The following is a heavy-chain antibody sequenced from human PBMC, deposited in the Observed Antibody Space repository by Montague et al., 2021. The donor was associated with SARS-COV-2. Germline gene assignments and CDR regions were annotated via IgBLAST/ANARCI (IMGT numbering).Heavy chain of an antibody. CDR3: ANSATLGVPPAPPRPGPYYFDP. J-gene: IGHJ4*02. CDR2: IYPYDSDT. Sequence: QSVAEVKTPGESLKISCKASGYNFPNDWIGWVRQMPGKGLEWMGIIYPYDSDTRYRPSFQGQVTISADKSINTAYLQWSSLKASDTAVYYCANSATLGVPPAPPRPGPYYFDPWGQGTLVTVSS. V-gene: IGHV5-51*03. CDR1: GYNFPNDW. D-gene: IGHD2-8*01.